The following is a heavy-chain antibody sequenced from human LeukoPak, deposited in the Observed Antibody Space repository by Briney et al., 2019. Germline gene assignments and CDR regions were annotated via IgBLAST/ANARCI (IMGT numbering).Heavy chain of an antibody. CDR3: AKEPYSGSQLLDY. CDR1: GSTFSTYA. V-gene: IGHV3-23*01. Sequence: GGSLRLSRVASGSTFSTYAMNWVRQAPGKRLEWVSAISGSGGSTSYVDSMKGRFTISRDNSKNTLYLQMNSLRAEDTAVYYCAKEPYSGSQLLDYWGQGTLVTVSS. J-gene: IGHJ4*02. CDR2: ISGSGGST. D-gene: IGHD1-26*01.